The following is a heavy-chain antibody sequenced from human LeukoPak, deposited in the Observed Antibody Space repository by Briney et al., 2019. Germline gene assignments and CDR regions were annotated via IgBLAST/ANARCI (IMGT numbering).Heavy chain of an antibody. CDR1: GGSISSSSYY. D-gene: IGHD5-18*01. Sequence: SETLSLTCTVSGGSISSSSYYWGWIRQPPGKGLEWIGSIYYSGSTYYNPSLKSRVTISVDTSKNQFSLKLSSVTAADTAVYYCARVRIQLWLNYFDYWGQGTLVTVSS. V-gene: IGHV4-39*07. CDR3: ARVRIQLWLNYFDY. J-gene: IGHJ4*02. CDR2: IYYSGST.